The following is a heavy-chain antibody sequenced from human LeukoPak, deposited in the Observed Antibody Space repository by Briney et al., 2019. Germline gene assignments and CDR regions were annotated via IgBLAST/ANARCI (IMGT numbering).Heavy chain of an antibody. J-gene: IGHJ4*02. CDR3: AREWASSWYYFDF. CDR2: TYDSGSS. CDR1: GGSMRNYY. D-gene: IGHD2-2*01. V-gene: IGHV4-59*01. Sequence: PSETLSLTCAVSGGSMRNYYWSWIRQPPGKGLEWIGYTYDSGSSSYNPSLRSRVSISIDTSKNQFSLNLSSVTAADTAVYYCAREWASSWYYFDFWGQGTLVTVSS.